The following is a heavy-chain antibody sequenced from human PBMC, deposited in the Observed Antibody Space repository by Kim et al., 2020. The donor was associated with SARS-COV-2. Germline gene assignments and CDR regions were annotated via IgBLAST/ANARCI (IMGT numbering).Heavy chain of an antibody. J-gene: IGHJ6*02. CDR3: ARDRIDYDSLTGSRYYGMDV. D-gene: IGHD3-9*01. Sequence: SRVTISVDTSKNQFSLKLSSVTAADTAVYYCARDRIDYDSLTGSRYYGMDVWGQGTTVTVSS. V-gene: IGHV4-59*01.